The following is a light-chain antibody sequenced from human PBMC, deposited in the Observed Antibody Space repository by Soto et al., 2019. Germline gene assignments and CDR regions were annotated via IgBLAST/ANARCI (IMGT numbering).Light chain of an antibody. CDR3: CSYAGSYTWV. CDR2: DVT. V-gene: IGLV2-11*01. J-gene: IGLJ3*02. Sequence: QSALTQPRSVSGSPGQSVTISCTGTSSDVGAYNYVSWYQHHPGKAPKLMIYDVTKRPSGVPDRFSGSKSGNTASLTISGLQAEDEADYYCCSYAGSYTWVFGGGTKL. CDR1: SSDVGAYNY.